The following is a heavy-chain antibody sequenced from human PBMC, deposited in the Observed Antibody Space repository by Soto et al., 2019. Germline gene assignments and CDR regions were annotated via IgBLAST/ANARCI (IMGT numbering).Heavy chain of an antibody. CDR3: AKSGGEAELLILDY. CDR2: ISAYNGKT. Sequence: QVQLVQSGVEVKKPGASVNVSCKASGYTFTNYGITWVRQAPGQGLEWMGWISAYNGKTKYSQKLQGRVTMTTDTSTKTIYMELKNLKADDKAVYYCAKSGGEAELLILDYWGQGTRVTVSS. V-gene: IGHV1-18*04. D-gene: IGHD1-7*01. J-gene: IGHJ4*02. CDR1: GYTFTNYG.